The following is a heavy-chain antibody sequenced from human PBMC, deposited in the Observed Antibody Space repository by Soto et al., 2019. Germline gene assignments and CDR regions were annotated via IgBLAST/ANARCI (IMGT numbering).Heavy chain of an antibody. J-gene: IGHJ4*02. CDR2: ISGSGGST. V-gene: IGHV3-23*01. D-gene: IGHD6-19*01. CDR1: GFTFSSYA. CDR3: ASRSSGWYFEY. Sequence: EVQLLESGGGLVQPGGSLRLSCAASGFTFSSYAMNWVRQAPGKGLEWVSVISGSGGSTYYADSVKGRFTISRDNSKNTLYLQMNGLRAEDPAVYYCASRSSGWYFEYWGQGTLVTVSS.